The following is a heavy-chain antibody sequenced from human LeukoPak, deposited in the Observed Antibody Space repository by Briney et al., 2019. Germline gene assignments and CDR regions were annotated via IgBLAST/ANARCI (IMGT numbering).Heavy chain of an antibody. V-gene: IGHV3-33*06. CDR2: IWYDGSNK. Sequence: GRSLRLSCAASGFIFSSYGMHWVRQAPGKGLEWVAVIWYDGSNKHYADSVKGRFTISRDNSKNTLYLQMNSLRAEDTAVYYCAKGHTDSEWLYFDSWGQGSLVTVSS. CDR3: AKGHTDSEWLYFDS. CDR1: GFIFSSYG. D-gene: IGHD5-12*01. J-gene: IGHJ4*02.